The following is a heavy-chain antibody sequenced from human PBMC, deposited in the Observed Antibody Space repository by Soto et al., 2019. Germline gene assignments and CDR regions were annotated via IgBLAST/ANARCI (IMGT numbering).Heavy chain of an antibody. CDR1: GFTYSTYT. CDR2: ISYDGNNK. CDR3: ARDPHPPSNLGY. Sequence: GGSLSLSCAASGFTYSTYTMHWVRQAPGKGLEWVAVISYDGNNKYYADSVKGRFTISRDNSKNTLYLQMNSLRAEDTAVYYCARDPHPPSNLGYWGQGTLVTVSS. V-gene: IGHV3-30*03. J-gene: IGHJ4*02. D-gene: IGHD4-4*01.